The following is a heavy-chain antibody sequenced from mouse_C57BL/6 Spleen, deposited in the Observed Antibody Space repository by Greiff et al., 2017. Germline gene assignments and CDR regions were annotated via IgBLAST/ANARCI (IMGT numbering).Heavy chain of an antibody. J-gene: IGHJ2*01. CDR3: AREGYSFDE. D-gene: IGHD3-2*02. CDR1: GFTFSSYA. V-gene: IGHV5-4*01. CDR2: ISDGGSYT. Sequence: EVKLVESGGGLVKPGGSLKLSCAASGFTFSSYAMSWVRQTPEKRLEWVATISDGGSYTYYPDNVKGRFTISRDNAKNNLYLQMSHLKSEDTAMYYCAREGYSFDEWGQGTTRTVSS.